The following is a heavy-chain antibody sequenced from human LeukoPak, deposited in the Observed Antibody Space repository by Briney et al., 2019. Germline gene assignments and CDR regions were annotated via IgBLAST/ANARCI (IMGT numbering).Heavy chain of an antibody. V-gene: IGHV4-59*08. J-gene: IGHJ4*02. D-gene: IGHD6-13*01. CDR3: ARHPAAAGPEEKYYFDY. CDR2: IYYNGST. Sequence: PSETLSLTCTVSGDSISSYYWSWIRQPPGKGLEWIAYIYYNGSTNYNPSLKSRVTISVDTSKNQFSLKLSSVTAADTAVYYCARHPAAAGPEEKYYFDYWGQGTLVTVSS. CDR1: GDSISSYY.